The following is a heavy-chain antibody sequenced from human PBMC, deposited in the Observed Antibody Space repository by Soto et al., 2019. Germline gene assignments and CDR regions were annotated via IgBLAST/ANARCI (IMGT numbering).Heavy chain of an antibody. J-gene: IGHJ5*02. CDR2: IIPILGIA. Sequence: SVKVSCKASGGTFSSYTISWVRQAPGQGLEWMGRIIPILGIANYAQKFQGRVTITADKSTSTAYMELSSLRSEDTAVYYCARDQVTMVRGVPENWFDPWGQGTLVTVSS. D-gene: IGHD3-10*01. CDR3: ARDQVTMVRGVPENWFDP. V-gene: IGHV1-69*04. CDR1: GGTFSSYT.